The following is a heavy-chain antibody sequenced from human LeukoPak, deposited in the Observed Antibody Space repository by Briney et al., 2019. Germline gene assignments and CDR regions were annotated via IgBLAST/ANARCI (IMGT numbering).Heavy chain of an antibody. V-gene: IGHV1-2*02. Sequence: VASVKVSCKASGNTFIGNYMHWVRQAPGQGLEWMGWINPNSGGTNYAQKFQGRVTMTRDTSISTAYMELSRLRSDDTAVYYCARNIDKWFGDLFDYWGQGTLVTVSS. CDR3: ARNIDKWFGDLFDY. D-gene: IGHD3-10*01. CDR1: GNTFIGNY. CDR2: INPNSGGT. J-gene: IGHJ4*02.